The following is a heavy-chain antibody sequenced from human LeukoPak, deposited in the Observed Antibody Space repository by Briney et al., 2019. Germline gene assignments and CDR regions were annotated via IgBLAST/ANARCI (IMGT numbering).Heavy chain of an antibody. V-gene: IGHV1-2*02. CDR1: GYTFTVYY. D-gene: IGHD2-2*01. Sequence: ASVKVSCTASGYTFTVYYMHWVRQAPGQGLEWMACINPNSGDTYYAQEFQDRITMTRDTYISTDYMELSRLRSDDTAICYCARANFLYWSSTDCLLDYWGQGTLVTVSS. CDR3: ARANFLYWSSTDCLLDY. J-gene: IGHJ4*02. CDR2: INPNSGDT.